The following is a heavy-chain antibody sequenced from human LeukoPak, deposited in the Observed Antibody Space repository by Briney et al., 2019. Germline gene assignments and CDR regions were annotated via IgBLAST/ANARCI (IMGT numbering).Heavy chain of an antibody. CDR3: ARDQSLGSYPDY. V-gene: IGHV1-3*01. CDR2: INAGSGDT. Sequence: ASVKVSCKASGYTFTTSAMHWVRQAPGQRLEWMGWINAGSGDTKYSQKFQGRVTFTRDTSASTACMALSSLRFEDTAVYFCARDQSLGSYPDYWGQGTLVTVSS. D-gene: IGHD3-10*01. CDR1: GYTFTTSA. J-gene: IGHJ4*02.